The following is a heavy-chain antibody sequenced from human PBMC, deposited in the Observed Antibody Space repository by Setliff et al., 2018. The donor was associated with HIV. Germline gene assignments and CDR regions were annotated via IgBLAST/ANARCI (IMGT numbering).Heavy chain of an antibody. Sequence: SETLSLTCTVSDGSISSSSYYWGWIRQPPGKGLDWIGSIYHGGSTNYNSSLKSRVTISVDTSKNQFSLKLSSVTAADTAVYYCARVGDFYDSSGYYSVLDAFDIWGRGTMVTVSS. V-gene: IGHV4-39*07. D-gene: IGHD3-22*01. CDR3: ARVGDFYDSSGYYSVLDAFDI. CDR1: DGSISSSSYY. J-gene: IGHJ3*02. CDR2: IYHGGST.